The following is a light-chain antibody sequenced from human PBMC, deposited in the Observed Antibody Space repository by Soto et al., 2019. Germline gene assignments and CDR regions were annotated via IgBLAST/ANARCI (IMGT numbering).Light chain of an antibody. Sequence: QSALTQPASVSGSPGQSITISCTGTSSDVGGYNHVSWYQQHPGKVPKLMIFEVTNRPSGVSDRFSGSKSGKTASLTISGLLAEDEADYYCSSYTSDTTWVFGGGTKLTVL. CDR1: SSDVGGYNH. J-gene: IGLJ2*01. CDR2: EVT. V-gene: IGLV2-14*01. CDR3: SSYTSDTTWV.